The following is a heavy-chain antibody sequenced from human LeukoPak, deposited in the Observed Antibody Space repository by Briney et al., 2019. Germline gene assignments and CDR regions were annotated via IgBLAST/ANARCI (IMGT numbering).Heavy chain of an antibody. CDR2: INPNSGGT. CDR1: GYTFTGYY. CDR3: ARDKPAEAALDF. V-gene: IGHV1-2*02. J-gene: IGHJ4*02. Sequence: ASLKVSCKASGYTFTGYYIHWVRQAPGQGLEWMGWINPNSGGTNYAQKFQGRVTMTRDRSINTAYMDLRSLTYDDTAVYYCARDKPAEAALDFWGQGTLVTVSS.